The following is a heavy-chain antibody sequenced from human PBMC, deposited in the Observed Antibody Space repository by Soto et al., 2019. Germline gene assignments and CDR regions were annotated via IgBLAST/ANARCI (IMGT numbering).Heavy chain of an antibody. CDR2: IIPIFGTA. J-gene: IGHJ4*02. CDR3: ADDSSGYYSDY. D-gene: IGHD3-22*01. V-gene: IGHV1-69*13. Sequence: ASVKVSCKAGGYTFSDYYIQWVRQAPGQGLEWMGGIIPIFGTANYAQKFQGRVTITADESTSTACMELSSLRSEDTAVYYCADDSSGYYSDYWGQGTLVTVSS. CDR1: GYTFSDYY.